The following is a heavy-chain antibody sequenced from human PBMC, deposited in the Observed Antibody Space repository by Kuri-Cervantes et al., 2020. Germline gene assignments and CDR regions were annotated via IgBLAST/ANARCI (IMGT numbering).Heavy chain of an antibody. Sequence: SETLSLSCAVSGGSISSGGYSWSWIRQPPGKGLEWIGYIYHSGSTYYNPSLKSRVTISVNRSKNQFSLKLSSVTAADTAVYYCARGTDYWGQGTLVTVSS. CDR3: ARGTDY. CDR1: GGSISSGGYS. CDR2: IYHSGST. V-gene: IGHV4-30-2*01. J-gene: IGHJ4*02.